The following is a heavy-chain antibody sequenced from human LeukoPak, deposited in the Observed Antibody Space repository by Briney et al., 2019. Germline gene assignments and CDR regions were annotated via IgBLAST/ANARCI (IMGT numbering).Heavy chain of an antibody. CDR3: AREDPRGSPDY. CDR2: IYYSGNA. D-gene: IGHD2-15*01. J-gene: IGHJ4*02. CDR1: GGSISSGAYW. V-gene: IGHV4-31*03. Sequence: SETLSLTCTVAGGSISSGAYWWTWIRQDPVKGLEWIGYIYYSGNAYYNPSLRSRVTISVDTSKNQFSLKLSSVTAADTAVYYCAREDPRGSPDYWGQGTLVTVSS.